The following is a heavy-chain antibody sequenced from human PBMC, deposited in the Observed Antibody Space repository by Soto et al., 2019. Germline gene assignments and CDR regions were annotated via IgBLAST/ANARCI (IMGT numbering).Heavy chain of an antibody. CDR1: GGSFSGYY. CDR2: INHSGST. CDR3: ARAFIVVVPAAMGGRFDP. J-gene: IGHJ5*02. V-gene: IGHV4-34*01. D-gene: IGHD2-2*01. Sequence: QVQLQQWGAGLLKPSETLSHTCAVYGGSFSGYYWSWIRQPPRKGLEWIGEINHSGSTNYNPSLKSRVTISDDTSMNQFSLKLSSVTAADTAVYYCARAFIVVVPAAMGGRFDPWGQGTLVTVSS.